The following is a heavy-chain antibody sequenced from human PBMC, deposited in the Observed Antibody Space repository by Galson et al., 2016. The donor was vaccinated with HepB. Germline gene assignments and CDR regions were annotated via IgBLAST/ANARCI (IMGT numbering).Heavy chain of an antibody. D-gene: IGHD3-10*01. CDR1: GYTFTNYY. Sequence: SVKVSCKASGYTFTNYYIHWVRQAPGQGLEWMGIINPSGGTIRYAQKFQGRVTMTRDTSTSTVYMELSSLRPEDTAVFYCARYGSGSFDFWGQGTLVTVSS. J-gene: IGHJ4*02. CDR2: INPSGGTI. V-gene: IGHV1-46*01. CDR3: ARYGSGSFDF.